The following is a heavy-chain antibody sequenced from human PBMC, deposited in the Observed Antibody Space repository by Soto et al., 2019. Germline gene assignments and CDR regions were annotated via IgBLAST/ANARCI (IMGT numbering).Heavy chain of an antibody. D-gene: IGHD2-2*01. CDR2: FSYDGSNK. CDR3: ARGRSICCTSTTCPRFY. Sequence: PVGSLRLSCAASAFTFSQYAIDWIRHAPGRGLEWVAVFSYDGSNKYYAASVKSRFTISRDNSKNTLYLQINTLTADDAAVYYLARGRSICCTSTTCPRFYWGQGPLVTVSS. J-gene: IGHJ4*02. V-gene: IGHV3-30*14. CDR1: AFTFSQYA.